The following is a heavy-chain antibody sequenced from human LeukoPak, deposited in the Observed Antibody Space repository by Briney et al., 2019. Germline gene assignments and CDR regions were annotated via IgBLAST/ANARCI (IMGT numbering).Heavy chain of an antibody. Sequence: SETLSLTCTVSGGSVSSGSYYWSWIRQPPGKGLERIGYIYYSGSTNYNPSLKSRVTISVDTSKNQFSLKLSSVTAADTAVYYCARGRRSGYGKYNWFDPWGQGTLVTVSS. J-gene: IGHJ5*02. CDR3: ARGRRSGYGKYNWFDP. CDR1: GGSVSSGSYY. V-gene: IGHV4-61*01. D-gene: IGHD5-12*01. CDR2: IYYSGST.